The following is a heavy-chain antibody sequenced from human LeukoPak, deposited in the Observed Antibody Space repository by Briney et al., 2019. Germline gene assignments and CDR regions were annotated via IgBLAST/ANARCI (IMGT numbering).Heavy chain of an antibody. CDR3: ASVTGYTCDY. CDR1: GGSISSYY. Sequence: SGTLSLTCTVSGGSISSYYWSWIRQPPGKGLEWIGYIYYSGSTNYNPSLKSRVTISVDTSKNQFSLKLSSVTAADTAVYYCASVTGYTCDYWGQGTLVTVSS. J-gene: IGHJ4*02. V-gene: IGHV4-59*01. CDR2: IYYSGST. D-gene: IGHD5-24*01.